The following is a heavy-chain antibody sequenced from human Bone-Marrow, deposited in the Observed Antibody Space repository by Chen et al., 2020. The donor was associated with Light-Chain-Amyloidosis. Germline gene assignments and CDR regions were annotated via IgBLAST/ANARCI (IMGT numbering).Heavy chain of an antibody. CDR3: ARSYSGYFDY. CDR2: IYISRNT. Sequence: QVQLQESGPGLVKPSQTLSLTCTVSGGSIRIDNYYWSWIRQPAGKGLEWIGHIYISRNTNYNPSLKSRVTISLDTSKNQFSLNLSSVTAADTAVYYCARSYSGYFDYWGQGTQVTVSS. CDR1: GGSIRIDNYY. V-gene: IGHV4-61*02. D-gene: IGHD5-12*01. J-gene: IGHJ4*02.